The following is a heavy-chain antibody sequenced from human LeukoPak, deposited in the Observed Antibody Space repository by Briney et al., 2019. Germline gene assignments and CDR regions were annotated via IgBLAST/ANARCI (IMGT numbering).Heavy chain of an antibody. CDR1: GGYFSGYY. Sequence: SETLSLTCAVYGGYFSGYYWSWIRQPPGKGLEWIGEINHSGSTNYNPSLKSRVTISVDTSKNQFSLKLSSVTAADTAVYYCARGLQESDVIVVAFDYWGQGTLVTVSS. J-gene: IGHJ4*02. CDR3: ARGLQESDVIVVAFDY. CDR2: INHSGST. V-gene: IGHV4-34*01. D-gene: IGHD3-22*01.